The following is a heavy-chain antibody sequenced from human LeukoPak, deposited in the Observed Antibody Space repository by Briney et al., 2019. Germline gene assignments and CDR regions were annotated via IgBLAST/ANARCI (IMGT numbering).Heavy chain of an antibody. CDR2: IYYSGST. V-gene: IGHV4-59*08. Sequence: SETLSFTCTVSGGSISSYYWSWIRQPPGKGLEWIGYIYYSGSTNYNPSLKSRVTISVDTSKNQFSLKLSSVTAADTAVYYCASPSGSDAFDIWGQGTMVTVSS. D-gene: IGHD3-3*01. CDR1: GGSISSYY. CDR3: ASPSGSDAFDI. J-gene: IGHJ3*02.